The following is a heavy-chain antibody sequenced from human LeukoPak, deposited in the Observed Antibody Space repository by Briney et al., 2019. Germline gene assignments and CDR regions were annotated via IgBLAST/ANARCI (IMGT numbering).Heavy chain of an antibody. Sequence: GGSLRLSCAASGFTFSSYSMNWVRQAPGKGLEWVSSISSSSSCIYYADSVKGRFTISRDNAKNSLYLQMNSLRAEDTAVYYCARRSTVTTFREYWGQGTLVTVSS. CDR3: ARRSTVTTFREY. CDR1: GFTFSSYS. J-gene: IGHJ4*02. CDR2: ISSSSSCI. D-gene: IGHD4-17*01. V-gene: IGHV3-21*01.